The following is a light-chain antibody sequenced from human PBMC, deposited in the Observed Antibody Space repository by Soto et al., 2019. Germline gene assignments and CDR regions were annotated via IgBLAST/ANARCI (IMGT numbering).Light chain of an antibody. Sequence: EIVLTQSPGTLSLSPGERATLPCRASQSVSSSYLAWYQQKPGQAPRLLIYGASSRATGIPDRFSGSGSGTDFTLTISRLEPEDFAVYYCQQYNNWPPITFGQGTRLEIK. CDR2: GAS. CDR3: QQYNNWPPIT. CDR1: QSVSSSY. V-gene: IGKV3-20*01. J-gene: IGKJ5*01.